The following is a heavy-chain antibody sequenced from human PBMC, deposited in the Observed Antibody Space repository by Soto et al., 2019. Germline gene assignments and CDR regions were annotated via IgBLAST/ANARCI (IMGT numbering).Heavy chain of an antibody. V-gene: IGHV5-51*01. CDR2: IYPGDSDT. CDR3: ARGSGTVTLDY. D-gene: IGHD4-17*01. Sequence: ESRTISCTSSGYSFTSYWIGWVRQMPGKGLEWMGIIYPGDSDTRYSPSFQGQVTISADKSISTAYLQWSSLKASDTAMYYCARGSGTVTLDYWGQGTLVTVSS. J-gene: IGHJ4*02. CDR1: GYSFTSYW.